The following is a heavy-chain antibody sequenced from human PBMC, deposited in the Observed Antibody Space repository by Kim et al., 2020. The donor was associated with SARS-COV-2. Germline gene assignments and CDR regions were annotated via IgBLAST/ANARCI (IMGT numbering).Heavy chain of an antibody. CDR3: AKGLFCGATTCSIGFYF. CDR2: ISDSGSSR. Sequence: GGSLRLSCVASGFTFKNYGMNWVRQAPGKGLQWVSGISDSGSSRSYTDSVKGRFIISRDDSEDMVYLQMNSLRPEDSAVYYCAKGLFCGATTCSIGFYF. V-gene: IGHV3-23*01. D-gene: IGHD2-21*01. J-gene: IGHJ2*01. CDR1: GFTFKNYG.